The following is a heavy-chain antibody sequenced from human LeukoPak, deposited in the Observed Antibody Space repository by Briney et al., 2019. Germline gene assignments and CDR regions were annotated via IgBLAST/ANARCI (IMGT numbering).Heavy chain of an antibody. CDR3: ARVVPPDDLGAFDI. CDR2: ISSSSSYI. Sequence: GGSLRLSCAASGFTFSSYAMHWVRQAPGKGLEWVSSISSSSSYIYYADSVKGRFTISRDNSKNTLYLQMNSLRAEDTAVYYCARVVPPDDLGAFDIWGQGTMVTVSS. D-gene: IGHD3-16*01. CDR1: GFTFSSYA. V-gene: IGHV3-21*01. J-gene: IGHJ3*02.